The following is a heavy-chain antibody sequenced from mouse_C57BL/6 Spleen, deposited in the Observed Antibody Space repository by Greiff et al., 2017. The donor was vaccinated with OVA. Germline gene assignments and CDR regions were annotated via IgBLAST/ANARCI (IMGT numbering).Heavy chain of an antibody. D-gene: IGHD1-1*01. CDR2: ISDGGSYT. J-gene: IGHJ3*01. CDR3: ARERILRLEDFFAY. CDR1: GFTFSSYA. Sequence: EVQGVESGGGLVKPGGSLKLSCAASGFTFSSYAMSWVRQTPEKRLEWVATISDGGSYTYYPDNVKGRFTISRDNAKNNLYLQMSQLKSEDTAMYYCARERILRLEDFFAYWGQGTLVTVSA. V-gene: IGHV5-4*01.